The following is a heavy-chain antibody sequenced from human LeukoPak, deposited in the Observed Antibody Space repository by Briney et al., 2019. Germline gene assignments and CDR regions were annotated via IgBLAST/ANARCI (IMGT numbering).Heavy chain of an antibody. Sequence: PGGSLRLSCAASGFTFSNYAMSWVRQAPGKGLEWVSSISSSTGNTYYADSVKGRFIISRDNSKNTLSLQMNSLRVDDTAVYYCAKMRAAARSLFDPWGQGTLVTVSS. D-gene: IGHD6-25*01. V-gene: IGHV3-23*01. CDR2: ISSSTGNT. J-gene: IGHJ5*02. CDR1: GFTFSNYA. CDR3: AKMRAAARSLFDP.